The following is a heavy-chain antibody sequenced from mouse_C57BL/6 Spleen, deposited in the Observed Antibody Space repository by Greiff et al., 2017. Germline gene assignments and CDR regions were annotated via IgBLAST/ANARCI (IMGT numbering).Heavy chain of an antibody. Sequence: QVQLKQPGAELVMPGASVKLSCKASGYTFTSYWMHWVKQRPGQGLEWIGEIDPSDSYTNYNQKFKGKSTLTVDKSSSTAYMQLSSLTSEDAAVSYCARGGSSFYAMDYWGQGTSVTVSS. J-gene: IGHJ4*01. CDR2: IDPSDSYT. CDR3: ARGGSSFYAMDY. D-gene: IGHD1-1*01. CDR1: GYTFTSYW. V-gene: IGHV1-69*01.